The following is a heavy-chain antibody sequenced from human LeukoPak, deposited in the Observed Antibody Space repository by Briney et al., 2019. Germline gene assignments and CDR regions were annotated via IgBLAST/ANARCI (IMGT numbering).Heavy chain of an antibody. J-gene: IGHJ4*02. CDR1: GGSISSYY. CDR2: IYYSGSA. Sequence: SETLSLTCTVSGGSISSYYWSWIRQPPGKGLEWIGYIYYSGSANYNPSLKSRVTISVDTSKNQFSLKLSSVTAADAAVYYCARVAWGMVDYWGQGTLVAVSS. D-gene: IGHD2-8*01. V-gene: IGHV4-59*01. CDR3: ARVAWGMVDY.